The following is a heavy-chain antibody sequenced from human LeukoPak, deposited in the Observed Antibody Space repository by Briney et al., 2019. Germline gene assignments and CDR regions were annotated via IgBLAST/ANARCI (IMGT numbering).Heavy chain of an antibody. J-gene: IGHJ4*02. V-gene: IGHV4-59*11. CDR2: VFYSGST. CDR3: ARGSRRHYDGSGYYFGEFDF. D-gene: IGHD3-22*01. CDR1: DDSIKSHF. Sequence: KPSETLSLTCTVSDDSIKSHFWTWIRQSPGKGLEWIVYVFYSGSTSYNPSLRSRLTMSVDTSKSQFSLNLNSVTTADTAVYYCARGSRRHYDGSGYYFGEFDFWGQGILVTVSS.